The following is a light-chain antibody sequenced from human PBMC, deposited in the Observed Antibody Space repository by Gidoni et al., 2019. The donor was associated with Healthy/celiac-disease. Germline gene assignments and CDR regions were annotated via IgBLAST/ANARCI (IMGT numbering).Light chain of an antibody. V-gene: IGKV3-15*01. J-gene: IGKJ4*01. CDR2: CAS. CDR1: QSVSSN. Sequence: EIVMTQSPATLSVSPGERATLSCRASQSVSSNLAWYQQQPGQAPRLLIYCASTRATGIPARFSGSGSGTEFTLTISSLQSEDFAVYYCQQYNNWPLTFXGXTKVEIK. CDR3: QQYNNWPLT.